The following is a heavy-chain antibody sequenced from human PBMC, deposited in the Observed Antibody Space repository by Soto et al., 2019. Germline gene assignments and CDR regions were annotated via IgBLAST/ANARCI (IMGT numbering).Heavy chain of an antibody. D-gene: IGHD3-22*01. Sequence: TLSLTCTVSGGSVTSDEDYWTWIRQSPGKGLEWIGYISNSGSTGYNPSLKTRLSMSVDRSKNQFTLRLTSVTAADTAVYYCAIVRYDSSGDFFDYWGQGTRVTVSS. J-gene: IGHJ4*02. CDR2: ISNSGST. CDR3: AIVRYDSSGDFFDY. V-gene: IGHV4-30-4*01. CDR1: GGSVTSDEDY.